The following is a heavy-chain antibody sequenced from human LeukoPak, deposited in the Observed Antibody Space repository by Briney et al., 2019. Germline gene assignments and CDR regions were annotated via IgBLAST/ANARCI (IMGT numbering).Heavy chain of an antibody. CDR1: XDSXXXXXAA. CDR2: TYYRSKWYN. D-gene: IGHD1-1*01. Sequence: AIXXDSXXXXXAAWXXXXXSXXXXXXXXXRTYYRSKWYNDYAVSVKSRITINPDTSKNQFSLQLNSVTPEDTAVYYCARFLDGDAFDIWGQGTMVTVSS. V-gene: IGHV6-1*01. J-gene: IGHJ3*02. CDR3: ARFLDGDAFDI.